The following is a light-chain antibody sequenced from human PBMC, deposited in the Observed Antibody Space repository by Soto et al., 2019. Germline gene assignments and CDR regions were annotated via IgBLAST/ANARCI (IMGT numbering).Light chain of an antibody. J-gene: IGKJ4*01. CDR3: QQPSVWPFT. V-gene: IGKV3-11*01. CDR2: EAS. Sequence: VLTQSPAILSLSLGERATLSCRASQSVSSYLAWYQQRPGQAPRLLIYEASNMATGIPARFSASGSGTDFTLTISSLEPEDFAIYYCQQPSVWPFTCGGGTKVEIK. CDR1: QSVSSY.